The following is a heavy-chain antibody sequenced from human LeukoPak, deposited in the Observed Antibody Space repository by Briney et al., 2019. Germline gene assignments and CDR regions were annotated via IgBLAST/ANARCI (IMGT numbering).Heavy chain of an antibody. D-gene: IGHD5-12*01. J-gene: IGHJ4*02. CDR1: GFSFSSCA. CDR2: ISGTGGST. CDR3: AKDRWLRSPHNFDY. Sequence: PVGSLRLSCEASGFSFSSCAMSWVRQAPGKGLEWVSGISGTGGSTYYADSVKGRFTISRDNSESTLYLQMNSLRAEDTAVYYCAKDRWLRSPHNFDYWGQGTLVTVSS. V-gene: IGHV3-23*01.